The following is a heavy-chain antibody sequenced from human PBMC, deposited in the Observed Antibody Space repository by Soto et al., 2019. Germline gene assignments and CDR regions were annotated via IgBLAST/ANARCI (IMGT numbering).Heavy chain of an antibody. CDR2: ISHDGIKK. Sequence: QVQLVESGGGVVQPGRSLRLSCAASGFTFSSYTMHWVRQAPGKGLEWVAVISHDGIKKYYADSVKGRFTISRDTSKTTLYLQMNSLRGEDTAVYYSARMVAAARTYLVYWGQGDGVSGSS. CDR1: GFTFSSYT. D-gene: IGHD2-15*01. J-gene: IGHJ4*02. V-gene: IGHV3-30-3*01. CDR3: ARMVAAARTYLVY.